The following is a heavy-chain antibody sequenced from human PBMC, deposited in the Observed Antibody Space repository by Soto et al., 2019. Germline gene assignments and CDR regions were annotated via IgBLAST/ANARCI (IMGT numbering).Heavy chain of an antibody. CDR1: GGTFSSYA. CDR2: IIPIFGTA. Sequence: SVKGSCKASGGTFSSYAISWVRQAPGQGLEWMGGIIPIFGTANYAQKFQGRVTITAGESTSTAYMELSSLRSEDTAVYYCARAESGSYGYYYGMDVWGQGTTVTVSS. J-gene: IGHJ6*02. CDR3: ARAESGSYGYYYGMDV. D-gene: IGHD1-26*01. V-gene: IGHV1-69*13.